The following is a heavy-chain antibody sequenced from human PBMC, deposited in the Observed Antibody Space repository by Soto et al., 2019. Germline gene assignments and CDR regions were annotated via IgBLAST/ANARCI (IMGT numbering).Heavy chain of an antibody. Sequence: LRLSCEASGFTFKDYPMTWVRQLPGKGLEWISYINNNSGIVYYADSVKGRFTISRDNAKNSLYLQMNSLRAEDTAVYYCASQSSEWLLFASWGQGTLVTVSS. CDR1: GFTFKDYP. CDR2: INNNSGIV. D-gene: IGHD5-12*01. V-gene: IGHV3-48*01. CDR3: ASQSSEWLLFAS. J-gene: IGHJ4*02.